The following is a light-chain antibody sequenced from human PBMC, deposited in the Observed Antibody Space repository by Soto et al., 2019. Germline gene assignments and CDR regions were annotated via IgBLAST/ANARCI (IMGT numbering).Light chain of an antibody. J-gene: IGKJ1*01. CDR3: QQYNSYS. Sequence: DIQMTQSPSTLSGSVGDRVTIICRASQTISSWSAWYQQKPGKAPKLLIYHASTLESGVPSRFSGSGSGTEFTLTISSLQPDDFATYYCQQYNSYSFGQGTKVDIK. CDR2: HAS. CDR1: QTISSW. V-gene: IGKV1-5*02.